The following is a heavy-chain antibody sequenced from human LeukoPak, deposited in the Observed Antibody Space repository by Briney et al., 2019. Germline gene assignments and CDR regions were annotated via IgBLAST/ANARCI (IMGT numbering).Heavy chain of an antibody. V-gene: IGHV1-46*01. Sequence: ASVKVSCKASGYTFTSYYMHWVRQAPGQGLEWMGIINPSGGSTSYAQKFQGRVTMTRDTSTSTVYMELSSLRSGDTAVYYCARAAVPAAKYYYYYYYMDVWGKGTTVTISS. CDR1: GYTFTSYY. CDR2: INPSGGST. CDR3: ARAAVPAAKYYYYYYYMDV. J-gene: IGHJ6*03. D-gene: IGHD2-2*01.